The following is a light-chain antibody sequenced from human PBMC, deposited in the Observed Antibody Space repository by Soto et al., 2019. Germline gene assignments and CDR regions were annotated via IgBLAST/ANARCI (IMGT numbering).Light chain of an antibody. CDR3: QQYGSSPP. J-gene: IGKJ4*01. Sequence: EIVLTQSPGTLSLSPGERATLSCRASQSVSSGYLAWYQQKPGQAPRLLIDGASSRATGIPDMFSGSGSGTDFTLTISRLEPEECAVCYCQQYGSSPPFGGGTKVEIK. V-gene: IGKV3-20*01. CDR1: QSVSSGY. CDR2: GAS.